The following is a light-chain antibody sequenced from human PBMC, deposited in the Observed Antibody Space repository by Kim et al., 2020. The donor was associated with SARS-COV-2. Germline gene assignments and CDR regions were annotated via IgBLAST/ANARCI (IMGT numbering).Light chain of an antibody. Sequence: PGVSATLSCRANPYIYSYLAWYQHRPGQAPRLLVYGASNRATGVPDRFSGSGSGTDFTLTISSLEPEDFSLYYCQQRNRWPPAVTFGGGSRVDIK. CDR2: GAS. V-gene: IGKV3-11*01. J-gene: IGKJ4*01. CDR1: PYIYSY. CDR3: QQRNRWPPAVT.